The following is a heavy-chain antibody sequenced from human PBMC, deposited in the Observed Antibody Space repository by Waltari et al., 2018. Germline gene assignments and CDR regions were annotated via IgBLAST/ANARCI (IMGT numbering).Heavy chain of an antibody. CDR1: GYTFTSYA. V-gene: IGHV1-3*01. Sequence: QVQLVQSGAEVKKPGASVKVSCKASGYTFTSYAMHWVRQAPGQRLEWMGWINAGSGNTKYSQKFQGRVTSTRETSASAAYMELSSLRSEDTAVYYCARVGGAAGLDIWGQGTMVTVSS. CDR2: INAGSGNT. J-gene: IGHJ3*02. D-gene: IGHD3-16*01. CDR3: ARVGGAAGLDI.